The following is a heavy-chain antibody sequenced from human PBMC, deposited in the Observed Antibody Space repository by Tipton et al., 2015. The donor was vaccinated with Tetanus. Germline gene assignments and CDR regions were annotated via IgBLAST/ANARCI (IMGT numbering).Heavy chain of an antibody. J-gene: IGHJ4*02. V-gene: IGHV4-31*03. Sequence: TLSLTCSVSGGSISSGGYFWNWVRQHPGKGLEWIGYIYYSGNTYINPSLKSRVTMSVDTSKNQFSLRLNSVTAADTAVYYCARGLPREPFYLDYWGQGKQVTVSS. CDR2: IYYSGNT. CDR3: ARGLPREPFYLDY. CDR1: GGSISSGGYF. D-gene: IGHD1-26*01.